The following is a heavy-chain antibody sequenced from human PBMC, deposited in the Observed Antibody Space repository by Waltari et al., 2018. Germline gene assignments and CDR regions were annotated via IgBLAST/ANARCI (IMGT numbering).Heavy chain of an antibody. CDR2: INQDGET. Sequence: EALLEESGGNLVQPGGSLRVTCEPCGLTLSDHCMIWVHQVPGKGLEWVASINQDGETNYVASVKGRFTISRDNAKKSLVLLLNNLRADDSGIYYCARDPTLFGVRQNYFDSWGQGTLVTVSS. CDR3: ARDPTLFGVRQNYFDS. J-gene: IGHJ4*02. D-gene: IGHD3-3*01. V-gene: IGHV3-7*04. CDR1: GLTLSDHC.